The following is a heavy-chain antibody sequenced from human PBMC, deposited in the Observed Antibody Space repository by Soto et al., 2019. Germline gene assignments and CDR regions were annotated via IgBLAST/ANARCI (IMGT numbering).Heavy chain of an antibody. CDR3: ARGGRYFDWLLRGSRLFDY. CDR1: GGSFSGYY. Sequence: SETLSLTCAVYGGSFSGYYWSWIRQPPGKGLEWIGEINHSGSTNYNPSPKSRVTISVDTSKNQFSLKLSSVTAADTAVYYCARGGRYFDWLLRGSRLFDYWGQGTLVTVSS. CDR2: INHSGST. V-gene: IGHV4-34*01. J-gene: IGHJ4*02. D-gene: IGHD3-9*01.